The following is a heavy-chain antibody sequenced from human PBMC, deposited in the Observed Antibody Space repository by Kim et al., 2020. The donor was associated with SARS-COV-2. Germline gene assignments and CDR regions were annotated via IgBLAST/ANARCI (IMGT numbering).Heavy chain of an antibody. D-gene: IGHD3-16*01. J-gene: IGHJ4*02. V-gene: IGHV1-24*01. CDR1: GYSLSLSEVS. CDR3: ATGLKGSTRKNH. Sequence: ASVKVSCKVSGYSLSLSEVSMHWVRQAAGKGPEWMGGFDSEQGRIIYAQKFQGRVTMTDDIPTDTAYMELRSLRSEDTAVYYCATGLKGSTRKNHWGQGTLVSVSS. CDR2: FDSEQGRI.